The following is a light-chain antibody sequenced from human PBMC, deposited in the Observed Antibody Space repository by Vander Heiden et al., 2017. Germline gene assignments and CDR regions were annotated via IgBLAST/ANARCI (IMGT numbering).Light chain of an antibody. CDR3: QHYNEWPWT. Sequence: EIVMTQSPDTPSVSTGESVTLSCRASQSVSTNLDWYQQKPGQPPRLLIYGASTGATGVPARFSGSGSGTEFTLTISSLQSEDSAVYYCQHYNEWPWTFGQGTKVEI. V-gene: IGKV3-15*01. CDR2: GAS. CDR1: QSVSTN. J-gene: IGKJ1*01.